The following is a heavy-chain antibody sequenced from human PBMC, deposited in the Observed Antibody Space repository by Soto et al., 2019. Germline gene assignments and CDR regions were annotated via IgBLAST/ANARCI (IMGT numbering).Heavy chain of an antibody. CDR3: ARARRYCSGGSCLKDRPYYYYYMDV. CDR2: ISYDGSNK. Sequence: SGGSLRLSCAASGFTFSSYGMHWVRQAPGKGLEWVAVISYDGSNKYYADSVKGRFTISRDNSKNTLYLQMNSLRAEDTAVYYCARARRYCSGGSCLKDRPYYYYYMDVWGKGTTVTVSS. J-gene: IGHJ6*03. D-gene: IGHD2-15*01. CDR1: GFTFSSYG. V-gene: IGHV3-30*03.